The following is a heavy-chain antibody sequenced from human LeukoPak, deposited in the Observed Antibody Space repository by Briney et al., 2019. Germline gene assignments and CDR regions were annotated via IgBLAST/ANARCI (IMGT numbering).Heavy chain of an antibody. CDR1: GFTFSSYA. V-gene: IGHV3-30-3*01. Sequence: PGGSLRLSCAASGFTFSSYAMHWVRQAPGKGLEWVAVISYDGSNKYYADSVKGRFTISRDNSKNTLYLQMNSLRAEDTAVYYCAKGSQESYGYWFDYWGQGTLVTVSS. CDR3: AKGSQESYGYWFDY. D-gene: IGHD5-18*01. J-gene: IGHJ4*02. CDR2: ISYDGSNK.